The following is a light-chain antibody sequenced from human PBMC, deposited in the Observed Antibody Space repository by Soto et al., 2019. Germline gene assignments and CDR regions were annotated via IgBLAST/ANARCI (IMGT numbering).Light chain of an antibody. CDR3: TSCTAASTLDVA. CDR1: STDGGDYDC. Sequence: QSVLTQPASVSGSPGQSITISCTGTSTDGGDYDCVSWYQQHPAKAPKLIIYEVTNRPSGVSDRFSGSKSGYTASLTISGLRAEDEADYYCTSCTAASTLDVAFGGGTKLTVL. V-gene: IGLV2-14*01. CDR2: EVT. J-gene: IGLJ2*01.